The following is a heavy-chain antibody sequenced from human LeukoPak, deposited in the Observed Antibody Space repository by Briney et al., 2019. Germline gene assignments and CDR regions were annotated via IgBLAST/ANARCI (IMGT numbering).Heavy chain of an antibody. CDR1: GFTFDDYA. V-gene: IGHV3-9*01. D-gene: IGHD3-10*01. CDR2: ISWNSGSI. Sequence: GGSLRLSCAASGFTFDDYAMHWVRQAPGKGLEWVSGISWNSGSIGYADSVKGRFTISRDNAKNSLYLQMNSLRAEDTALYYCAKAPYRGVRGAPDYWGQGTLVTVSS. CDR3: AKAPYRGVRGAPDY. J-gene: IGHJ4*02.